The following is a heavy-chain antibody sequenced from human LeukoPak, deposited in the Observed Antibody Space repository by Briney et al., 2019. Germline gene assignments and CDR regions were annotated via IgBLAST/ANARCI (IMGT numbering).Heavy chain of an antibody. CDR1: GGSFIGYY. J-gene: IGHJ3*02. Sequence: SETLSLTCAVYGGSFIGYYWSWIRQPPGKGLEWIGEINHSGSTNYNPSLKSRVTISIDTSKNQFSLKLSSVTAADTAVYYCARKSGYINAFDIWGQGTMVTVSS. CDR3: ARKSGYINAFDI. D-gene: IGHD5-24*01. CDR2: INHSGST. V-gene: IGHV4-34*01.